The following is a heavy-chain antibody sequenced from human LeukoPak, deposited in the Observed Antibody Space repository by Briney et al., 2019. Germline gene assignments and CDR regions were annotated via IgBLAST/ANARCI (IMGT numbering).Heavy chain of an antibody. V-gene: IGHV3-21*01. CDR2: ISSSSSYI. CDR3: ARVGSGWYQTRFDY. CDR1: GFTFSSYS. J-gene: IGHJ4*02. D-gene: IGHD6-19*01. Sequence: PGGSLRLSCAASGFTFSSYSMNWVRQAPGKGLEWVSSISSSSSYIYYADSVKGRFTISRDNAKNSLYLQMNSLRAEDTAVYYCARVGSGWYQTRFDYWGQGTLVTVSS.